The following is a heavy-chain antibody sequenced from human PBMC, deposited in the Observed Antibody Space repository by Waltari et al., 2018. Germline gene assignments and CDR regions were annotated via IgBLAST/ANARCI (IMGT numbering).Heavy chain of an antibody. J-gene: IGHJ6*02. D-gene: IGHD2-2*01. CDR1: GFTVSSKY. Sequence: EVQLVESGGGLIQPGGSLRLSCAASGFTVSSKYMSWVRQAPGKGLGWVSVISSGGSTYYVDSVKGRFTISRDNSKNTLYLQMDSLRVEDTAVYYCARDVVGLVVPPATGYAMDVWGQGTTVIVSS. CDR3: ARDVVGLVVPPATGYAMDV. V-gene: IGHV3-53*01. CDR2: ISSGGST.